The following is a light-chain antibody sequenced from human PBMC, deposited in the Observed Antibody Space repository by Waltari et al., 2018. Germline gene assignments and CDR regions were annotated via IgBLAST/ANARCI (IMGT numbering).Light chain of an antibody. Sequence: EIVLTQSPATLSLSPGERATLSCRASQSVSSYLAWYQQKPGQAPRPLIYDASNRATGIPARCSGSGSGTDFTLTISSLEPEDFAVYYCQQRSNWPYTFGQGTKLEIK. CDR3: QQRSNWPYT. V-gene: IGKV3-11*01. CDR1: QSVSSY. CDR2: DAS. J-gene: IGKJ2*01.